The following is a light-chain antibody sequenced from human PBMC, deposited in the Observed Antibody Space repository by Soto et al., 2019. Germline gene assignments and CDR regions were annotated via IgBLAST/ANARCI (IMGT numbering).Light chain of an antibody. CDR1: ASIGRW. CDR2: DAP. CDR3: HQTLSLPPT. V-gene: IGKV1-5*01. J-gene: IGKJ1*01. Sequence: DIRMTQSPSTLPASVGDRVTITCRPSASIGRWLAWYQQKPGKAPKLLIYDAPSLESGVPSRFSGSGSGTDFALTTSSLQPEDFQAYYCHQTLSLPPTFGQGTKV.